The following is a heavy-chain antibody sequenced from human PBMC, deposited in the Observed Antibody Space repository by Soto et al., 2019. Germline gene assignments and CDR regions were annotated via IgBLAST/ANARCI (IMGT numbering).Heavy chain of an antibody. V-gene: IGHV3-23*01. CDR1: GFTFSSYA. D-gene: IGHD2-15*01. CDR2: ISGSGGST. Sequence: EVQLLESGGGLVQPGGSLRLSCAASGFTFSSYAMSWVRQAPGKGLEWVSAISGSGGSTYYADSVKGRFTISRDNSKNTRYLEINSLVAEDTAVYYCEALFSGGSCYPPGCHAWGQGTLVTVSS. J-gene: IGHJ5*02. CDR3: EALFSGGSCYPPGCHA.